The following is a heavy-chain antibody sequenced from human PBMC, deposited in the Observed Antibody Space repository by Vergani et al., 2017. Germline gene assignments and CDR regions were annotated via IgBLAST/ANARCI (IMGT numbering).Heavy chain of an antibody. D-gene: IGHD4-11*01. V-gene: IGHV4-59*01. J-gene: IGHJ4*02. Sequence: QLQLQESGPGLVKPSETLSLTCTVSGGSISSYYWSWIRQPPGKGLEWIGYIYYSGSTNYNPSLKSRVTISVDTSKNQFSLKLSSVTAADTAVYYCARFARLQVSPLDYWGQGTLVTVSS. CDR2: IYYSGST. CDR1: GGSISSYY. CDR3: ARFARLQVSPLDY.